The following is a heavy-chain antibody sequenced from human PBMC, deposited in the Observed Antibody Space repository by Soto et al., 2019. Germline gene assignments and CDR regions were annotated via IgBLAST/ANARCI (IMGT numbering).Heavy chain of an antibody. CDR3: ASYYYDSSGYYQYYYYYGMDV. CDR2: FSSSSSYI. CDR1: GFTFSSYS. V-gene: IGHV3-21*01. Sequence: GGSLRLSCAASGFTFSSYSMNWVRQAPGKGLEWVSSFSSSSSYIYYADSVKGRFTISRDNAKNSLYLQMNSLRAEDTAVYYCASYYYDSSGYYQYYYYYGMDVWGQGTTVTVSS. D-gene: IGHD3-22*01. J-gene: IGHJ6*02.